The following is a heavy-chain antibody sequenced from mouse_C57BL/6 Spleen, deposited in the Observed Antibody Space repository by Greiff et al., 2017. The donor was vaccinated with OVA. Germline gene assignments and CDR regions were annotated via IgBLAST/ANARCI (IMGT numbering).Heavy chain of an antibody. V-gene: IGHV14-4*01. CDR1: GFNIKDDY. Sequence: VQLQQSGAELVRPGASVKLSCTASGFNIKDDYMHWVKQRPEQGLEWIGWIDPENGDTEYASKFQGKATITADTSSNTAYLQLSSLTSEDTAVYYWTTRGSTTRGNAMDYWGQGTSVTISS. J-gene: IGHJ4*01. CDR2: IDPENGDT. CDR3: TTRGSTTRGNAMDY. D-gene: IGHD1-1*01.